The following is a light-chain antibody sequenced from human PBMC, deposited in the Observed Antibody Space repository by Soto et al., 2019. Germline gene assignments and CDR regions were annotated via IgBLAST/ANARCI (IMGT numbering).Light chain of an antibody. CDR2: WAS. V-gene: IGKV4-1*01. Sequence: DIVMTQSPDSLAVSLGERATINCKSSQSILSSSNNKNSLAWFQQQPGQPPKLLIYWASTRESGVPDRFSGSGSGTDFTLTIRSLHAENVAVYYCQQYYSSVVTFVQETRLGIK. CDR1: QSILSSSNNKNS. J-gene: IGKJ5*01. CDR3: QQYYSSVVT.